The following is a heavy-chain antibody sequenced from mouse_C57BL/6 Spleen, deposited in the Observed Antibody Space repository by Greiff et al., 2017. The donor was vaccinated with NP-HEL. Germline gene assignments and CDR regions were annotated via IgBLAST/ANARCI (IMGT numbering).Heavy chain of an antibody. Sequence: QVQLQQSGAELARPGASVKLSCKASGYTFTSYGISWVKQRTGQGLEWIGEIYPRSGNTYYNEKFKGKATLTADKSSSTAYMELRSLTSEDSAVYFCARKGKEITTVVATDYWGQGTTLTVSS. D-gene: IGHD1-1*01. V-gene: IGHV1-81*01. CDR2: IYPRSGNT. CDR1: GYTFTSYG. J-gene: IGHJ2*01. CDR3: ARKGKEITTVVATDY.